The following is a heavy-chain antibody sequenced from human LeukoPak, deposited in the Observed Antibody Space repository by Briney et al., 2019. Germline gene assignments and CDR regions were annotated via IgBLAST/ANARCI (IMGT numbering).Heavy chain of an antibody. D-gene: IGHD2-15*01. CDR1: GGSISSGDSY. J-gene: IGHJ4*02. CDR2: IYYSGST. CDR3: ARSPYCTGGSCYLLH. V-gene: IGHV4-31*03. Sequence: PSETLSLTCTVSGGSISSGDSYWSWIRQHPGKGLEWIGYIYYSGSTYYDPSLKSRVTISVDTSKNQFSLKLSSVTAADTAVYYCARSPYCTGGSCYLLHWGQGTLVTVSS.